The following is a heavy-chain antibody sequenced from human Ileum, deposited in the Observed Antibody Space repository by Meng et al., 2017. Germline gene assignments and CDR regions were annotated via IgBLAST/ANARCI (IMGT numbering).Heavy chain of an antibody. Sequence: QGQVVESGGAVVQPGRSLRLSCAASGLLFTDYAMHWVRQAPGKGPEWVAIVSHDGNSGCYADSVKVRFSVSRDNFKNIQFLHMNSLRPEDTAVYYCARDKSHYDGRSGWFDPWGQGTLVTVSS. V-gene: IGHV3-30-3*01. J-gene: IGHJ5*02. D-gene: IGHD3-16*01. CDR1: GLLFTDYA. CDR2: VSHDGNSG. CDR3: ARDKSHYDGRSGWFDP.